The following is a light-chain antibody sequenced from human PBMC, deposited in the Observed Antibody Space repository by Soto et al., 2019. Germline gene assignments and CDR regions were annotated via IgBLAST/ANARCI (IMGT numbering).Light chain of an antibody. V-gene: IGKV3-15*01. Sequence: EIVMTQSPATLSVSPGERATLSCRASQSVSSKLAWYQQKPGQAPRLLIYRASTSATDIPARFSGSGSGTEFTLTISSLQSEDFAVYYCQQYNNRPPATFXQGTKVDIK. CDR3: QQYNNRPPAT. CDR1: QSVSSK. CDR2: RAS. J-gene: IGKJ1*01.